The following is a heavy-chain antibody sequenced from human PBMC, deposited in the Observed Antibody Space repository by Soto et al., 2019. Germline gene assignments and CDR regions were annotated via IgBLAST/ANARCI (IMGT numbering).Heavy chain of an antibody. CDR1: GFAFSSYG. CDR2: ISYDGSSK. CDR3: AKDQVDILTGYKYFDP. V-gene: IGHV3-30*18. J-gene: IGHJ5*02. Sequence: GGSLRLSCAASGFAFSSYGMHWVRQAPGKGLEWVAVISYDGSSKYYADSVKGRFTISRDNSKNTLYLQMNSLRAEDTAVYYCAKDQVDILTGYKYFDPWGQGTLVTVSS. D-gene: IGHD3-9*01.